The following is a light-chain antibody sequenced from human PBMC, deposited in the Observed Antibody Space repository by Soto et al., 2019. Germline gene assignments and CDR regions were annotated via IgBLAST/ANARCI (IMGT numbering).Light chain of an antibody. CDR1: SSDVGGYNY. Sequence: QSALTQPPSASGSPGQSVTISCTGTSSDVGGYNYVSWYQQHPGKAPKLMIYEVSKRPSGVPDRFSGSKSGNTASLTVSGLQAEDEDDYYCRSYAGSNNVVFGGGTKLTVL. V-gene: IGLV2-8*01. CDR3: RSYAGSNNVV. J-gene: IGLJ2*01. CDR2: EVS.